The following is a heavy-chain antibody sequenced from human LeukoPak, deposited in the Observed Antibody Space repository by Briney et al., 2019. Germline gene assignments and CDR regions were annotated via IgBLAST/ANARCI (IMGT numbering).Heavy chain of an antibody. V-gene: IGHV3-7*01. J-gene: IGHJ4*02. CDR2: IKQDGSEK. CDR1: GFTFSSYW. D-gene: IGHD3-22*01. Sequence: PGGSLRLSCAASGFTFSSYWMSWVRQAPGKGLEWVANIKQDGSEKYYVDSVKGRFTISRDNAKNSLYLQMNSLRAEATAVYYCASPRWLPYGSFDYWGQGTLVTVSS. CDR3: ASPRWLPYGSFDY.